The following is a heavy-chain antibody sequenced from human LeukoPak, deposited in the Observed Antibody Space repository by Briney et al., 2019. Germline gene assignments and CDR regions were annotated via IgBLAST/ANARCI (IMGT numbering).Heavy chain of an antibody. CDR3: ARGVSNLVY. Sequence: PSETLSLTCAVYGGSFSGYYWSWIRQPPGKGLEWIGEINHSGSTNYNPSLKSRVTISVDTSKNQFSLKLSSVTAADTAVYYCARGVSNLVYWGQGTLVTVSS. CDR1: GGSFSGYY. CDR2: INHSGST. D-gene: IGHD4-11*01. V-gene: IGHV4-34*01. J-gene: IGHJ4*02.